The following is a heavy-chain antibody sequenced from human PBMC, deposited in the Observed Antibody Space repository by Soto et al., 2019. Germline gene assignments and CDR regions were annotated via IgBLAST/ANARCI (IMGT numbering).Heavy chain of an antibody. CDR2: IYPGDSDT. V-gene: IGHV5-51*01. J-gene: IGHJ3*02. CDR1: GYSFTSYW. CDR3: ASTYCSSTSCYSSWGDAFDI. Sequence: GESLKISCKGSGYSFTSYWIGWVRQMPGKGLEWMGIIYPGDSDTRYSPSFQGQVTISADKSIGTAYLQWSSLKASDTAMYYCASTYCSSTSCYSSWGDAFDIWGQGTMVTVSS. D-gene: IGHD2-2*01.